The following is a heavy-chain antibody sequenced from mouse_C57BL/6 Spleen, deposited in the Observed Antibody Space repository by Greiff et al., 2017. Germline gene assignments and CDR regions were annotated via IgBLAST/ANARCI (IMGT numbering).Heavy chain of an antibody. CDR1: GYAFSSSW. Sequence: VKLQESGPELVKPGASVKISCKASGYAFSSSWMNWVKQRPGKGLEWIGRIYPGDGDTNYNGKFKGKATLTADKSSSTAYMQLSSLTSEDSAVYFCARHGGTGYFDVWGTGTTVTVSS. J-gene: IGHJ1*03. D-gene: IGHD4-1*01. CDR3: ARHGGTGYFDV. CDR2: IYPGDGDT. V-gene: IGHV1-82*01.